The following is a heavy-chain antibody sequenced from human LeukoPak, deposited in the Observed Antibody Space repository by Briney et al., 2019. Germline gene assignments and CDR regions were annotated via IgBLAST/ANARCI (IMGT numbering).Heavy chain of an antibody. CDR2: ISYDGSNK. J-gene: IGHJ4*02. Sequence: GRSLRLSCAAPGFTFSSYAMHWVRQAPGKGLEWVAVISYDGSNKYYADSVKGRFTISRDNSKNTLYLQMNSLRAEDTAVYYCARSDHTYYYDSSGYTQPVDWGQGTLVTVSS. V-gene: IGHV3-30-3*01. CDR1: GFTFSSYA. D-gene: IGHD3-22*01. CDR3: ARSDHTYYYDSSGYTQPVD.